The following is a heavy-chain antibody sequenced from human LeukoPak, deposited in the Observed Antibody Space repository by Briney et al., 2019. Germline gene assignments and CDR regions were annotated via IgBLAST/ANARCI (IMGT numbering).Heavy chain of an antibody. Sequence: SETLSLTCNVSGDSISSYYWSWIRQPAAKALEWIGRISASGSTNYSPSLKSRVTMSVDTSKNQFSLKLSSVTAADTAVYYCARENRDDGDNRGRFFDYWGQGVLVTVSS. CDR2: ISASGST. V-gene: IGHV4-4*07. D-gene: IGHD4-17*01. J-gene: IGHJ4*02. CDR1: GDSISSYY. CDR3: ARENRDDGDNRGRFFDY.